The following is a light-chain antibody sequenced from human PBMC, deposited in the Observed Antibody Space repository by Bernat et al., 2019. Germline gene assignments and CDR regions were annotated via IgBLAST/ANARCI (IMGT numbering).Light chain of an antibody. CDR1: QGIRND. Sequence: DIQMTQSPSSLSAYVGDRVTITCRASQGIRNDLAWYQQKPGKLPKLLIYAASTLQSGVPYRFSGSGSWTDFTLTISSLQPEDVATYYCQKYNSVPLTFGGGTKVEI. J-gene: IGKJ4*01. V-gene: IGKV1-27*01. CDR3: QKYNSVPLT. CDR2: AAS.